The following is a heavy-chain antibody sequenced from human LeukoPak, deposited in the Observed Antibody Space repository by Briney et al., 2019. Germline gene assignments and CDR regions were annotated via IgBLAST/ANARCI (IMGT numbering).Heavy chain of an antibody. CDR3: AREALLNHFEDY. Sequence: GGCLRLSCAASGFTFSSYNMNWVRQAPGKGLEWVSSISSSSNYIYYADSVKGRFTISRDNAKNSLYLQMNSLRAEDTAVYYCAREALLNHFEDYWGQGTLVTVSS. J-gene: IGHJ4*02. CDR1: GFTFSSYN. D-gene: IGHD3-9*01. CDR2: ISSSSNYI. V-gene: IGHV3-21*01.